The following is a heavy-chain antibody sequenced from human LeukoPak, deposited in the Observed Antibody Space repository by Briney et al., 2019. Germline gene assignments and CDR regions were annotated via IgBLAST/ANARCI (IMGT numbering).Heavy chain of an antibody. CDR3: AREDIPMVLSLDH. CDR1: GFTFSSYA. J-gene: IGHJ4*02. D-gene: IGHD3-10*01. CDR2: ISGGGDNT. V-gene: IGHV3-23*01. Sequence: GGSLRLSCAASGFTFSSYAMSLVRQAPGKGLEWVSAISGGGDNTYYADSVGGRFTVSRDNSKNTLYVHMTSLRAEDTAVYYCAREDIPMVLSLDHWGQGTLVTVSS.